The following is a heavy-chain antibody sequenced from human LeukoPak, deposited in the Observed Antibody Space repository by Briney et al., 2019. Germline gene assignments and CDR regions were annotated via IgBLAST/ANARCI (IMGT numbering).Heavy chain of an antibody. CDR3: VRWGGGAYYFDY. CDR2: IYHSGST. J-gene: IGHJ4*02. Sequence: PSETLSLTCTVSGYSISSGHYWGWIRQPPGKGLEWIGSIYHSGSTYYTPSLNSRVTISVDTSKNQFSLKLSSVTAADTAVYYCVRWGGGAYYFDYWGEGSLVTVSS. V-gene: IGHV4-38-2*02. D-gene: IGHD3-10*01. CDR1: GYSISSGHY.